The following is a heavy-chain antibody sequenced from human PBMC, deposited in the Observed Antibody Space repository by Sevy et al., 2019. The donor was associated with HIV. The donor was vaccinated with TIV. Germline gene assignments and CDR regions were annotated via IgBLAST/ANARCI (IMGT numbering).Heavy chain of an antibody. V-gene: IGHV3-30*03. Sequence: GESLKISCAASGFTFGSYGMHWVRQAPGRGLEWVSFISYDKSERYYGDSVRGRFTISRDNFKNTLWLQMNSLRPEDTAVYYCARDNSGYFHFDYWGQGTLVTASS. CDR3: ARDNSGYFHFDY. J-gene: IGHJ4*02. CDR1: GFTFGSYG. CDR2: ISYDKSER. D-gene: IGHD3-22*01.